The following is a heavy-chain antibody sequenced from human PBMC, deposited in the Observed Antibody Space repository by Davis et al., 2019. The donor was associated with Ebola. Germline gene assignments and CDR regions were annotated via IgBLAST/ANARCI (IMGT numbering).Heavy chain of an antibody. CDR2: ISGSGGST. Sequence: GESLKISCAASGFTFSSYAMSWVRQAPGKGLEWVSAISGSGGSTYYADSVKGRFTISRDNSKNTLYLQMNSLRAEDTAVYYCAKVHWTYYYFDYWGQGTLVTVSS. CDR3: AKVHWTYYYFDY. J-gene: IGHJ4*02. D-gene: IGHD1-7*01. V-gene: IGHV3-23*01. CDR1: GFTFSSYA.